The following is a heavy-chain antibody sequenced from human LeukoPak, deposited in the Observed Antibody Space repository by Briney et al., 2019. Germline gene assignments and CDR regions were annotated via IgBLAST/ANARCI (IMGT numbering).Heavy chain of an antibody. CDR1: GFTFSTYW. CDR2: TKQDGSEK. J-gene: IGHJ4*02. Sequence: GGSLRLSCAASGFTFSTYWMSWVRQAPGKVLEWVANTKQDGSEKYYVDSVKGQFTISRDNAKKSLYLQMNSLRAEDTAVYYCARDRNTDFWSGYYTNYFDYWGQGTLVTVSS. D-gene: IGHD3-3*01. CDR3: ARDRNTDFWSGYYTNYFDY. V-gene: IGHV3-7*01.